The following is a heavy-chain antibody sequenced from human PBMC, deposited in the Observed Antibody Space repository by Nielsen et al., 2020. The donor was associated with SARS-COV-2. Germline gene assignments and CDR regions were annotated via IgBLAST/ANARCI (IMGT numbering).Heavy chain of an antibody. Sequence: SETLSLTCAVYGGSFSGYYWSWIRQPPGKGLEWIGEINHSGSTNYNPSLKSRVTISVDTSKNQFSLKLSSVTAADTAVYYCAGSGWPNYFDYWGQGTPVTVSS. CDR1: GGSFSGYY. CDR3: AGSGWPNYFDY. V-gene: IGHV4-34*01. J-gene: IGHJ4*02. CDR2: INHSGST. D-gene: IGHD6-19*01.